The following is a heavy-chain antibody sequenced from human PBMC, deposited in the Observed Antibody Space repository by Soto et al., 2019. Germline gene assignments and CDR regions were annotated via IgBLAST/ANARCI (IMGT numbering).Heavy chain of an antibody. V-gene: IGHV3-30*18. CDR3: ANRGEIMTTFGGGYFDY. Sequence: GWSLRLSSAAYGFSFNTYGMHWVLQAPGKRLAWVAVISYDGSIKYYSDSVKGRFTISRDNSKNTLYLQMNSLRPEETAVYYCANRGEIMTTFGGGYFDYWGQGTLVTVSS. CDR2: ISYDGSIK. D-gene: IGHD3-16*01. CDR1: GFSFNTYG. J-gene: IGHJ4*02.